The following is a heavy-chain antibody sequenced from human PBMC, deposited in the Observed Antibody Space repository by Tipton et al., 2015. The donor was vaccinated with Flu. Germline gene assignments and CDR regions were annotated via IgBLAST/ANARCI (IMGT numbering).Heavy chain of an antibody. CDR3: ATLTGDDY. J-gene: IGHJ4*02. Sequence: SLRLSCAASGFTFSRYAMSWVRQAPGKGLEWVSAVSGGGGTRYFADSVKGRFTISRDNIKNTLYLQMNSLRAEDTAIYYCATLTGDDYWGQGILVTVSS. D-gene: IGHD7-27*01. V-gene: IGHV3-23*01. CDR2: VSGGGGTR. CDR1: GFTFSRYA.